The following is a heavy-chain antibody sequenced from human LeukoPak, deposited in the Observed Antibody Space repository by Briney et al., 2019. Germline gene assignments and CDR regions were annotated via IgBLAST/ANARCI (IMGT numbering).Heavy chain of an antibody. V-gene: IGHV4-61*02. CDR2: IYTSGST. CDR1: GGSISSGSYY. D-gene: IGHD3-22*01. CDR3: ARGDYYDSSGPYQRNWFDP. Sequence: SQTLSLTCTVSGGSISSGSYYWSWIRQPAGKGLEWIGRIYTSGSTNYNPSLKSRVTISVDTSKNQFSLKLSSVTAADTAVYYCARGDYYDSSGPYQRNWFDPWGQGTLVTVSS. J-gene: IGHJ5*02.